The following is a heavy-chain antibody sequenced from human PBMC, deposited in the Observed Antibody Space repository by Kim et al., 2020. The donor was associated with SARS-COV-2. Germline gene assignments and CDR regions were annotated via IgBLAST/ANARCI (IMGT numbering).Heavy chain of an antibody. CDR1: GYSFTSYW. Sequence: GESLKISCKGSGYSFTSYWIGWVRQMPGKGLEWMGIIYPGDSDTRYSPSFQGQVTISADKSISTAYLQWSSLKASDTAMYYCARRSGPYYDILTGYYYDYWGQGTLVTVSS. V-gene: IGHV5-51*01. J-gene: IGHJ4*02. CDR3: ARRSGPYYDILTGYYYDY. CDR2: IYPGDSDT. D-gene: IGHD3-9*01.